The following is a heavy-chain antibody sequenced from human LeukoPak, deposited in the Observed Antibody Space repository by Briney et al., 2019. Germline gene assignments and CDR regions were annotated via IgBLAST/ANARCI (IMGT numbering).Heavy chain of an antibody. CDR2: ISYDGSNK. CDR1: GFTFSSYG. J-gene: IGHJ4*02. D-gene: IGHD4-17*01. CDR3: ARARAVTTEAFDY. V-gene: IGHV3-30*03. Sequence: PGRSLRLSCAASGFTFSSYGMHWVRQAPGKGLEWVAVISYDGSNKYYADSVKGRFTISRDNSKNTLYLQMNSLRAEDTAVYYCARARAVTTEAFDYWGQGTLVTVSS.